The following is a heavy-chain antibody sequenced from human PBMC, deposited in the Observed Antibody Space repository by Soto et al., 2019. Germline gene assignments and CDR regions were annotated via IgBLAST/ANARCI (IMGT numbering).Heavy chain of an antibody. J-gene: IGHJ4*02. Sequence: QVQLVQSGAEVKKPGSSVKVSCKSSGGTFSSYAISWVRQAPGQGLEWMGGIITIFGTANYAQKFQGRVTSTADESTSTAYMELSSLRSEDTAVYYCAGGSFEPLYFDYWGQGTLVTVSS. V-gene: IGHV1-69*01. CDR3: AGGSFEPLYFDY. CDR1: GGTFSSYA. CDR2: IITIFGTA. D-gene: IGHD1-26*01.